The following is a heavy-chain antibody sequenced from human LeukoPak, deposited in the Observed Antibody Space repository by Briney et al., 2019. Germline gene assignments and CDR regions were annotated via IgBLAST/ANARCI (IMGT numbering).Heavy chain of an antibody. D-gene: IGHD3-10*01. Sequence: SETLSLTCTVSGGSISSGNYYWSWIRQPPGKGLEWIGYIYYSGSTNYNPSLKSRVTISVDTSKNQFSLKLSSVTAADTAVYYCARDRGSHNWFDPWGQGTLVTVSS. CDR2: IYYSGST. J-gene: IGHJ5*02. V-gene: IGHV4-61*01. CDR3: ARDRGSHNWFDP. CDR1: GGSISSGNYY.